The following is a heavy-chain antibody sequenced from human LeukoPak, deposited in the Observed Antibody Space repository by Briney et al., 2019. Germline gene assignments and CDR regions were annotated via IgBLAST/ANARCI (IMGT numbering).Heavy chain of an antibody. V-gene: IGHV1-2*06. D-gene: IGHD1-26*01. Sequence: ASVKVSCKASGYTFTGYFMHWVRQAPGQGLEWMGRINPNSDGTNYAQDFQGRVTMTRDTSINTAYMELSRLTSDDTAVYYCARDLSSTSNWELDYWGQGTLVTVSS. CDR1: GYTFTGYF. CDR3: ARDLSSTSNWELDY. CDR2: INPNSDGT. J-gene: IGHJ4*02.